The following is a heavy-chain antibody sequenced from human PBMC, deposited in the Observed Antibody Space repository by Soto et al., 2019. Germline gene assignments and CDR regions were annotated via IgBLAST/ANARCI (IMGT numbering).Heavy chain of an antibody. J-gene: IGHJ4*02. V-gene: IGHV3-23*01. D-gene: IGHD5-12*01. CDR1: GFSFSSYA. Sequence: EVQLLESGGGLVQPGGSLRLSCAASGFSFSSYAMVWVRQAPGKGLEWVSVISARGGILYFADSVKGRFTISRDNSKNVWSLEMNSLRAEDTATYFCAKGSIEYRASVDNWGQGTLVVVSS. CDR2: ISARGGIL. CDR3: AKGSIEYRASVDN.